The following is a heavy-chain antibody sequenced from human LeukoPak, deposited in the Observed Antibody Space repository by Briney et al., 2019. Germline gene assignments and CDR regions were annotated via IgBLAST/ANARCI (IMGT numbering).Heavy chain of an antibody. CDR3: ARVVVAARVAFDI. CDR1: GGSISSYY. V-gene: IGHV4-59*01. CDR2: IYYSGST. J-gene: IGHJ3*02. Sequence: SETLSLTCTVSGGSISSYYWSWIRQPPGKVLEWIGYIYYSGSTNYSPSLKSRVTISVDTSKNQFSLKLSSVTAADTAVYYCARVVVAARVAFDIWGQGTMVTVSS. D-gene: IGHD2-15*01.